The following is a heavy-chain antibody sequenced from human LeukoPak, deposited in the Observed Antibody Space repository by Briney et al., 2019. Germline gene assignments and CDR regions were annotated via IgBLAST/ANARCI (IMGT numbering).Heavy chain of an antibody. D-gene: IGHD3-10*01. Sequence: GESLRISCKGSGYSFTSYCIVWVRQMPGKGLEWMGKIDPSDSYTNYSPSFQGHVTISADKSISTAFLQWSNLKASDTAMYYCARLWFGELGGPDYWGQGTLVTVSS. J-gene: IGHJ4*02. CDR3: ARLWFGELGGPDY. CDR1: GYSFTSYC. CDR2: IDPSDSYT. V-gene: IGHV5-10-1*01.